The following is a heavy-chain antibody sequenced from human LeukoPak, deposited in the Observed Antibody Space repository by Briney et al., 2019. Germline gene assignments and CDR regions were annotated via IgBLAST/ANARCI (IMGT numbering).Heavy chain of an antibody. J-gene: IGHJ3*02. D-gene: IGHD6-6*01. V-gene: IGHV1-2*02. CDR1: GYTFTGYY. Sequence: ASVNVSCKASGYTFTGYYVHWVRPAPARGLEWMGWINPNSGGTNYAQKFQGRVTMTRDTSISTASMELSRLRSDDTAVYYCARDRNSGSSLDIWGQGTMLTVSS. CDR3: ARDRNSGSSLDI. CDR2: INPNSGGT.